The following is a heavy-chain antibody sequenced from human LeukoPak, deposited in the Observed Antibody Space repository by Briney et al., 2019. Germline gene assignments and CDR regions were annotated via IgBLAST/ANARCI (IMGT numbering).Heavy chain of an antibody. J-gene: IGHJ4*02. CDR1: GFTFSSYS. Sequence: GGSLRLSCAASGFTFSSYSMIWVRQAPGKGLEWVSSISSCSSYIYYADSVKGRFTISRDNAKNSLYLQMNSLRAEDTAVYYCARDPYSGSGPRTFDYWGQGTLVTVSS. V-gene: IGHV3-21*01. CDR2: ISSCSSYI. CDR3: ARDPYSGSGPRTFDY. D-gene: IGHD1-26*01.